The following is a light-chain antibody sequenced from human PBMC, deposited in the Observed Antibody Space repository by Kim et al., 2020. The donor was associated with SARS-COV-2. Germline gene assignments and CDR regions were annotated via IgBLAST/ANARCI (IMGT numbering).Light chain of an antibody. Sequence: DIVMTQSPATLSVSPGERATLSCRASQSISSNLGWYQQKPGQAPRLFIYGASNRATGIPARFSGSGSGTDFTLTISSLQPEDFAVFYWQQYSNWAPHTLGGGTNLEI. CDR3: QQYSNWAPHT. V-gene: IGKV3-15*01. CDR1: QSISSN. J-gene: IGKJ2*01. CDR2: GAS.